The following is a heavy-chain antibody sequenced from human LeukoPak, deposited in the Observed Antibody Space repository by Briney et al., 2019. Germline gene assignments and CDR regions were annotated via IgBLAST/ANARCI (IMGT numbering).Heavy chain of an antibody. CDR3: ARTRALPIAEGFDT. Sequence: PGGSLRLSCAASGFTFSSYWMHWVRQGPGKGQVWVSRISTDGSSTDYADSVKGRFTISRENAKNTLYLQMNSLRAEDTAIYYCARTRALPIAEGFDTWGQGSLVTVSS. D-gene: IGHD2-15*01. CDR1: GFTFSSYW. CDR2: ISTDGSST. J-gene: IGHJ5*02. V-gene: IGHV3-74*01.